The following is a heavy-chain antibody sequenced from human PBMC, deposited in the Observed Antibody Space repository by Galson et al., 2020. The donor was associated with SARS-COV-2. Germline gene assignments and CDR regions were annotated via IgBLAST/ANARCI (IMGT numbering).Heavy chain of an antibody. Sequence: GESLKISCAASGFTFSSYAMSWVRQAPGKGLEWVSALSGSGGSTYYADSVKGRFTISRNNSKNTLYLQMNSLRAEDTAVYYCAKDYYGSGSYGDNFYYWCQGVRVTVSS. D-gene: IGHD3-10*01. V-gene: IGHV3-23*01. CDR3: AKDYYGSGSYGDNFYY. CDR2: LSGSGGST. J-gene: IGHJ4*02. CDR1: GFTFSSYA.